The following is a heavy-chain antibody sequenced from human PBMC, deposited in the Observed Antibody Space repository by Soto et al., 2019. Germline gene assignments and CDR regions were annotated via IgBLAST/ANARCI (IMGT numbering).Heavy chain of an antibody. CDR3: AKDPRRGATVTTSYYFDY. CDR2: ISWNSGSI. Sequence: DVQLVESGGGLVQPGRSLRLSCAASGFTFDDYAMHWVRQAPGKGLEWVSGISWNSGSIGYADSVKGRFTISRDNAKNSLYLQMNSLRAEDTALYYCAKDPRRGATVTTSYYFDYWGQGTLVTVSS. D-gene: IGHD4-17*01. J-gene: IGHJ4*02. CDR1: GFTFDDYA. V-gene: IGHV3-9*01.